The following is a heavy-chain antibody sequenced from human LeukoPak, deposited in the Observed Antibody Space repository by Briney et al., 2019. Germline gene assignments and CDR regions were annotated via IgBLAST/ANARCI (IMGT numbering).Heavy chain of an antibody. J-gene: IGHJ3*02. CDR1: GGSISSGGYY. Sequence: SETLSLTCTVSGGSISSGGYYWSWIRQPPGKGLEWIGYIYHSGSTYYNPSLKSRVTISVDRSKNQFSLKLSSVTAADTAVYYCARWGAGGYYDSSGYYWGAFDIWGQGTMVTVSS. D-gene: IGHD3-22*01. CDR2: IYHSGST. CDR3: ARWGAGGYYDSSGYYWGAFDI. V-gene: IGHV4-30-2*01.